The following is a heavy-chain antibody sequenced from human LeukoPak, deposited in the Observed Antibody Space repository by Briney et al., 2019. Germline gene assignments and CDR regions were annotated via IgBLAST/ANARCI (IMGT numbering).Heavy chain of an antibody. CDR1: GFTFSSYW. CDR2: IKQDGSEK. J-gene: IGHJ6*02. Sequence: GGSLRLSCAASGFTFSSYWMSWVRQAPGKGLEWVANIKQDGSEKYYVDSVKGRFTISRDNAKNSLYLQMNSLRAEDTAVYYCARGDPNYYDSSGYYLDYGMDVWGQGTTVTVSS. CDR3: ARGDPNYYDSSGYYLDYGMDV. V-gene: IGHV3-7*01. D-gene: IGHD3-22*01.